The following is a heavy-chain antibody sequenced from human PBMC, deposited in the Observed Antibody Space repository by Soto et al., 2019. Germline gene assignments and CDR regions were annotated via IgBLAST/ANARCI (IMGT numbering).Heavy chain of an antibody. CDR2: INHSGST. CDR3: ARVRFFPVSFDP. D-gene: IGHD3-3*01. V-gene: IGHV4-34*01. Sequence: TSETVSLTGAVYGGSFSGYYWSWIRQPPGKGLEWIGEINHSGSTNYNPSLKSRVTISVDTSKNQFSLKLSSVTAADTAVYYCARVRFFPVSFDPWGQGTLVTVSS. CDR1: GGSFSGYY. J-gene: IGHJ5*02.